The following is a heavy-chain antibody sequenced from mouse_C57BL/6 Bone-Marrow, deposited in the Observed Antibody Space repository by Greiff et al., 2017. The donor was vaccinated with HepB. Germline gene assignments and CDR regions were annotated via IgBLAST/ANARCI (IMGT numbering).Heavy chain of an antibody. CDR2: ISSGGSYT. D-gene: IGHD2-3*01. CDR3: ARRDGYFYAMDY. Sequence: EVMLVESGGDLVKPGGSLKLSCAASGFTFSSYGMSWVRQTPDKRLEWVATISSGGSYTYYPDSVKGRFTIPRDNAKNTLYLQMSSLKSEDTAMYYCARRDGYFYAMDYWGQGTSVTVSS. J-gene: IGHJ4*01. CDR1: GFTFSSYG. V-gene: IGHV5-6*02.